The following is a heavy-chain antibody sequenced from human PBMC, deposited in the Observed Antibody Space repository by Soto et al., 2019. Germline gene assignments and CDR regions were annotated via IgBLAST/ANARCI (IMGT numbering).Heavy chain of an antibody. J-gene: IGHJ6*02. V-gene: IGHV3-48*03. D-gene: IGHD3-10*01. CDR3: ARDRYYGSGSYSNFPEYYYYYGMDV. CDR1: GFTFSSYE. CDR2: ISSSGSTI. Sequence: GGSLRLSCAASGFTFSSYEMNWVRQAPGKGLEWVSYISSSGSTIYYADSVKGRFTISRDNAKNSLYLQMNSLRAEDTAVYYCARDRYYGSGSYSNFPEYYYYYGMDVWGQGTTVTAP.